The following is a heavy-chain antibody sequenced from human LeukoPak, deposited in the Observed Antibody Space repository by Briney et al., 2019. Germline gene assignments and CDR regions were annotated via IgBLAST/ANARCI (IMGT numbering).Heavy chain of an antibody. D-gene: IGHD5-12*01. V-gene: IGHV1-8*01. CDR3: ARFREGYSGYDFDY. Sequence: VASVKVSCKASGYTFTSYDINWVRQATGQGLEWMGWMNPNSGNTGYAQKFQGRVTMTRDTSISTAYMELSRLRSDDTAVYYCARFREGYSGYDFDYWGQGTLVTVSS. J-gene: IGHJ4*02. CDR2: MNPNSGNT. CDR1: GYTFTSYD.